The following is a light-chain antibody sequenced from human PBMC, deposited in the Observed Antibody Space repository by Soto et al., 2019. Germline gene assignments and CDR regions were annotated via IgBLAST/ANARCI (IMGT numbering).Light chain of an antibody. CDR1: QSVDND. Sequence: EIVMTQSPATLSVSPGDRATLSCRASQSVDNDLAWYQQKPGQAPRLLIYSASTRATGIPARFSGSGSGTEFTLTISSLQSEDFAVYYCQQYHNWPPITFGQGTRLEIK. CDR2: SAS. CDR3: QQYHNWPPIT. J-gene: IGKJ5*01. V-gene: IGKV3-15*01.